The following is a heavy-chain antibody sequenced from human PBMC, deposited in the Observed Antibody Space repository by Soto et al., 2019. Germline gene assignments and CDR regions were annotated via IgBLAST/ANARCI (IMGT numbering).Heavy chain of an antibody. CDR3: AKEFAYSYGSGFDY. J-gene: IGHJ4*02. Sequence: QVQLVESGGGVVQPGRSLRLSCAASGFTFSSYGMHWVRQAPGKGLEWVAVILYDGSNKYYADSVKGRFTISRDNSKNTLFLLMSSLRAEDTAVYYCAKEFAYSYGSGFDYWGQGMLVTVSS. V-gene: IGHV3-30*18. CDR2: ILYDGSNK. CDR1: GFTFSSYG. D-gene: IGHD5-18*01.